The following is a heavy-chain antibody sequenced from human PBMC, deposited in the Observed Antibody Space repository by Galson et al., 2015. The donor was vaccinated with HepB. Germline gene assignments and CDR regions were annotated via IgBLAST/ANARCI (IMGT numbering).Heavy chain of an antibody. CDR3: ARLTYYYDSGARLSYNWFDP. D-gene: IGHD3-22*01. J-gene: IGHJ5*02. CDR1: GYSFISYW. V-gene: IGHV5-51*01. CDR2: IYPGETDT. Sequence: QSGAEAKKPGESLRISCTGSGYSFISYWIGWVRQMPGKGLEWMGIIYPGETDTRYSPSFQGQVTISADKSISTAYLQWSSLKASDTAMYYCARLTYYYDSGARLSYNWFDPWGQGTLVTVSS.